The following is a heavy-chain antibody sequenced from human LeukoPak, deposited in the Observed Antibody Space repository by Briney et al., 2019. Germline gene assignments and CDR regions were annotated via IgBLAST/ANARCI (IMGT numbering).Heavy chain of an antibody. V-gene: IGHV1-18*01. J-gene: IGHJ4*02. CDR3: ARAVGDFWSGYRDFDY. CDR1: GYTFTNYG. D-gene: IGHD3-3*01. CDR2: ISGYNGKT. Sequence: ASVKVSCKASGYTFTNYGISWVRQAPGQGLEWMGWISGYNGKTKDAQKLQGRVTMTTDTSTSTAYMELRSLRSDDTAVYYCARAVGDFWSGYRDFDYWGQGTLLTVSS.